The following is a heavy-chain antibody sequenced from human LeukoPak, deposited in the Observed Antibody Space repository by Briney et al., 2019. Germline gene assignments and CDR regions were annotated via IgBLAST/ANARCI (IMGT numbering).Heavy chain of an antibody. D-gene: IGHD3-22*01. CDR3: ARPYYYDSRIDP. CDR1: GGSISSGDYY. J-gene: IGHJ5*02. Sequence: SQTLSLTCTVSGGSISSGDYYWSWIRQPPGKGLEWIAYMYYSGSTYYNPSLKSRVTMSADTSKNQLSLKLSSVTAADTAVYYCARPYYYDSRIDPWGQGTLVTVSS. CDR2: MYYSGST. V-gene: IGHV4-30-4*01.